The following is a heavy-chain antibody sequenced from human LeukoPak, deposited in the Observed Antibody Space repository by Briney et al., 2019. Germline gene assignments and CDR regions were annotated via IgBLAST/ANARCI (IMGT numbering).Heavy chain of an antibody. CDR2: ISSRGSTI. J-gene: IGHJ4*02. CDR3: ARDSAVRGSLFDY. D-gene: IGHD6-19*01. CDR1: GFTFSDYY. V-gene: IGHV3-11*04. Sequence: GGSLRLSCAASGFTFSDYYMNWMRQAPGKGLEWVSYISSRGSTIEYADSVEGRFTISRDNAKNSLDLQMNRLRVEDTAVYYCARDSAVRGSLFDYWGQGILVTVSS.